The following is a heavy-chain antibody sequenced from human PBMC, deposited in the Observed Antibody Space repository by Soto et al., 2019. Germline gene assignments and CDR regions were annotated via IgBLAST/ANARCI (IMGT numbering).Heavy chain of an antibody. CDR1: GDSVSSNSAA. Sequence: SQTLSLTCAISGDSVSSNSAAWNWIRQSPSRGLEWLGRTYYRSKWYNDYAVSVKSRITINPDTSKNQFSLQLNSVTPEDTAVYYCARGKYSSGWYYYYGMDVWGQGTTVTVPS. CDR3: ARGKYSSGWYYYYGMDV. J-gene: IGHJ6*02. V-gene: IGHV6-1*01. D-gene: IGHD6-19*01. CDR2: TYYRSKWYN.